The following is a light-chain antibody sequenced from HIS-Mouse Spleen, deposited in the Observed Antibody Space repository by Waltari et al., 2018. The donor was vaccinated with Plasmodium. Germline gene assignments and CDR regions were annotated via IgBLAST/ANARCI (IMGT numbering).Light chain of an antibody. V-gene: IGLV3-1*01. Sequence: SYELTQPPSVSVSPGQTASLTCSGDKLGDNYACWYQQKPGQSPVLVIYQDSKRPAGIPERFSGSNSGNTATLTISGTQAMDEADYYCQAWDSSTAVFGGGTKLTVL. CDR2: QDS. CDR1: KLGDNY. J-gene: IGLJ3*02. CDR3: QAWDSSTAV.